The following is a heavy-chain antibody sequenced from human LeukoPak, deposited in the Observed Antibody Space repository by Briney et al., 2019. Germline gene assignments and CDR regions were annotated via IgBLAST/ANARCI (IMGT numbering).Heavy chain of an antibody. Sequence: ASVKVSCKASGGTFSSHAISWVRQAPGQGLEWMGGIIPIFGTANYAQKFQGRVTITADESTSTAYMELSSLRSEDTAVYYCARGGIICSSTSCYAHYYYYYGMDVWGQGTTVTVSS. V-gene: IGHV1-69*13. CDR3: ARGGIICSSTSCYAHYYYYYGMDV. CDR2: IIPIFGTA. CDR1: GGTFSSHA. J-gene: IGHJ6*02. D-gene: IGHD2-2*01.